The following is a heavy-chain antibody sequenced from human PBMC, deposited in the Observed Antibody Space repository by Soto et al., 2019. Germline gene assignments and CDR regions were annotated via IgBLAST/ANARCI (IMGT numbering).Heavy chain of an antibody. D-gene: IGHD1-26*01. Sequence: ASVKVSCKASGYAFTSYDINWVRQATGQGLEWMGWMNRSSGNTCYAQNFQGRVTFTRNTSTGTVYMQLSSLTSEDTAVYYCARDDSGFSGSHYIDYFNYWGQGALVTVSS. V-gene: IGHV1-8*01. CDR2: MNRSSGNT. CDR1: GYAFTSYD. CDR3: ARDDSGFSGSHYIDYFNY. J-gene: IGHJ4*02.